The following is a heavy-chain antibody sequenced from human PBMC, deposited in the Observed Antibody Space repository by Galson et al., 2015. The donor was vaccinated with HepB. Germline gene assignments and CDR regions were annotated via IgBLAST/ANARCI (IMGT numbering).Heavy chain of an antibody. D-gene: IGHD3-16*01. Sequence: SLRLSCAASGFAFNNAWMNWVRQAPGKGLEWVGRIKSKFDGGTTDYAAPVKGTFTISRDDSKNTLYLQMNSLKTEDTAVYYCTTDTYYDSVWGSFGHPWGQGTLVTVSS. CDR2: IKSKFDGGTT. CDR3: TTDTYYDSVWGSFGHP. J-gene: IGHJ5*02. CDR1: GFAFNNAW. V-gene: IGHV3-15*07.